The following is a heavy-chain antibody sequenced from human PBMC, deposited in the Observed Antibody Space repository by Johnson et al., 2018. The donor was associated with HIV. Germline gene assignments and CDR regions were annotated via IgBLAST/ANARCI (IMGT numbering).Heavy chain of an antibody. J-gene: IGHJ3*02. D-gene: IGHD6-6*01. V-gene: IGHV3-20*04. CDR3: ARDLGGGYSSSSYAFDI. CDR2: INWNGGTT. CDR1: GFTFDDYG. Sequence: VQVVESGGGVVRPGGSLRLSCAASGFTFDDYGLSWVRQAPGKGLEWVSGINWNGGTTGYADSVKGRFTISRDNSKNTLYLQMNSLRAEDTAVYYCARDLGGGYSSSSYAFDIWGQGTMVTVSS.